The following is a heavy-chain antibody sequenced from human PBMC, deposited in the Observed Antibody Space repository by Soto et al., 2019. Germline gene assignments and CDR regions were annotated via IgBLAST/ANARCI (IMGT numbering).Heavy chain of an antibody. V-gene: IGHV3-7*01. D-gene: IGHD3-3*01. Sequence: PGGSLRLSCAASGFTFSSYWMSWVRQAPGKGLEWVANIKQDGSEKYYVDSVKGRFTISRDNAKNSLYLQMNSLRAEHTAVYYCARDVGSYDFYYGMDVWGQGTTVTVSS. CDR1: GFTFSSYW. J-gene: IGHJ6*02. CDR3: ARDVGSYDFYYGMDV. CDR2: IKQDGSEK.